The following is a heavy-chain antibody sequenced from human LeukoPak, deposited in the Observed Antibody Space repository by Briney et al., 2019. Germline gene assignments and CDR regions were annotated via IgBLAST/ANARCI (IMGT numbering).Heavy chain of an antibody. CDR2: IIPIFGTA. CDR3: ARIIHPDIAARSDAFDI. J-gene: IGHJ3*02. CDR1: GGTFSSYA. Sequence: GSSVKVSCKASGGTFSSYAISWVRQAPGQGLEWMGGIIPIFGTANYAQKFQGRVTITTDESTSTAYMELSSLRSEDTAVYYCARIIHPDIAARSDAFDIWGQGTKVTVSS. V-gene: IGHV1-69*05. D-gene: IGHD6-6*01.